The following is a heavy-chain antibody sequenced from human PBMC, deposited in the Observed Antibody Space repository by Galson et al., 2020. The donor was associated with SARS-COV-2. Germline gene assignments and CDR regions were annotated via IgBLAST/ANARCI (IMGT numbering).Heavy chain of an antibody. CDR2: ISYDGRNA. V-gene: IGHV3-30*01. J-gene: IGHJ6*03. CDR1: GFTFSRHG. D-gene: IGHD2-15*01. CDR3: VRDHCSGVICYPNYYYMDV. Sequence: GGSLRLSCAASGFTFSRHGMYWVRQAPDKGLELVAVISYDGRNAYFGNSVKGRFTISRDSSNSTLNLQMNSLRAEDTAVYYCVRDHCSGVICYPNYYYMDVWGKGATVTVSS.